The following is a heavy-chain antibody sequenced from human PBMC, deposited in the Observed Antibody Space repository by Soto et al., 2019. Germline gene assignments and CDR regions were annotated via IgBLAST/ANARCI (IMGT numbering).Heavy chain of an antibody. Sequence: TGGSLRLSCAASGFTFSNYWMHWVRQVPGEGLVWVSSINNDGSRTWYADSVRGRFTISRDTSKNTLSLQMDSLRVEDTAIYYCVKEGRLAVGGLDLWGQGALVTVSS. CDR2: INNDGSRT. CDR1: GFTFSNYW. J-gene: IGHJ5*02. CDR3: VKEGRLAVGGLDL. V-gene: IGHV3-74*01. D-gene: IGHD3-10*01.